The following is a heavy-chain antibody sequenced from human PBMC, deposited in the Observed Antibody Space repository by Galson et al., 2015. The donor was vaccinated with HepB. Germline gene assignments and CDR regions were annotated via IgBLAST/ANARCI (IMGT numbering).Heavy chain of an antibody. V-gene: IGHV1-3*01. J-gene: IGHJ4*02. CDR2: INAGNGNT. D-gene: IGHD3-10*01. CDR3: AREGYGSGNYYNQFDY. CDR1: GYTFTTYA. Sequence: SVKVFCKASGYTFTTYAIHWVRQAPGQRLEWMGWINAGNGNTKYSQRFQGRVTITRDTSASTAYMELSSLRSEDTAVYYCAREGYGSGNYYNQFDYWGQGTLVTVSS.